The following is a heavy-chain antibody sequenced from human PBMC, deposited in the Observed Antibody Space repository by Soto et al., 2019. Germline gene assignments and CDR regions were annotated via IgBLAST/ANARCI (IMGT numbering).Heavy chain of an antibody. D-gene: IGHD2-21*02. CDR1: GYTFTGYY. J-gene: IGHJ4*02. CDR2: IDPNSGGT. Sequence: ASVKVSCKASGYTFTGYYMHWVRQAPGQGLEWMGWIDPNSGGTNYAQKFQGRVTMTRDTSISTAYMELSRLRSDDTAVYYCERDQAGGGDCYIFDYWGQGTLVTVYS. CDR3: ERDQAGGGDCYIFDY. V-gene: IGHV1-2*02.